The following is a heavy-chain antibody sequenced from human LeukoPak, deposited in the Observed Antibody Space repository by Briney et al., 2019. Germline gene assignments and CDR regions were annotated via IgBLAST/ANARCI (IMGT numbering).Heavy chain of an antibody. CDR2: IYPGDSET. CDR1: GYSFTSYW. J-gene: IGHJ4*02. CDR3: ARLGPPGDYYDSSGYRYYFDY. D-gene: IGHD3-22*01. Sequence: GEPLKISGESSGYSFTSYWIGWGRPIPGKGLEWMGIIYPGDSETRYNPSFDGYATTSDDKSISTAYLQWSSLKASDTAMYYCARLGPPGDYYDSSGYRYYFDYWGQGTLVTVSS. V-gene: IGHV5-51*01.